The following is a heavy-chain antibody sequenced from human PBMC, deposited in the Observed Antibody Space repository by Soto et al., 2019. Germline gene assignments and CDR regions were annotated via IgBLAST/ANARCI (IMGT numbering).Heavy chain of an antibody. J-gene: IGHJ5*02. Sequence: GGSLRLSCAASGFTFDDYGMSWVRQAPGKGLEWVSGINWNGGSTGYADSVKGRFTISRDNAKNSLYLQMNSLRAEDTALYHCARAVVVPAASNWFDPWGQGTLVTVSS. CDR2: INWNGGST. D-gene: IGHD2-2*01. V-gene: IGHV3-20*01. CDR3: ARAVVVPAASNWFDP. CDR1: GFTFDDYG.